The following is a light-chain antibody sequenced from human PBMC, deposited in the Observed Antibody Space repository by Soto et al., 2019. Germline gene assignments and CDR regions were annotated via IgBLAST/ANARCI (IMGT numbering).Light chain of an antibody. V-gene: IGLV2-14*01. CDR3: SSYTSRSTVV. Sequence: QSALTQPASVSGSPGQSITISCTGTSSDVGGYNYVSWYQQHPGKAPKLMIYDVSNRPSGVSNRFSGSKSGNTASLTISGLQAEDEAEYYCSSYTSRSTVVFGGGTKLNVL. CDR2: DVS. J-gene: IGLJ2*01. CDR1: SSDVGGYNY.